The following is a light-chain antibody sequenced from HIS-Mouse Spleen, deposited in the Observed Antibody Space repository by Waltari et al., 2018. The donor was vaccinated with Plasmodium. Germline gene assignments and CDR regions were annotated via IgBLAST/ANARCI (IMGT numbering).Light chain of an antibody. CDR3: QQSYSTPPT. CDR2: AST. J-gene: IGKJ4*01. V-gene: IGKV1-39*01. CDR1: QSISSY. Sequence: TQMSQSPSSLSASVGDRVTITCRASQSISSYLNWYQQKPGKAPKLLIYASTSLQRGVPSRFSGSGAGTDFTLSNSSLRPGDFATYYCQQSYSTPPTFGGGTKVEIK.